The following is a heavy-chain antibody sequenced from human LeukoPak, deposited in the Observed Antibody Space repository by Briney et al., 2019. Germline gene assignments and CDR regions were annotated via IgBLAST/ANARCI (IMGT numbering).Heavy chain of an antibody. Sequence: SETLSLICTVSGYSISSGYYWGWIRQPPGKGLEWIGSIYHSGSTYYNPSLKSRVTISVDTSKNQFSLKLSSVTAADTAVYYCAREHCSGGSCYSIYYYYYMDVWGKGTTVTVSS. CDR1: GYSISSGYY. CDR2: IYHSGST. D-gene: IGHD2-15*01. CDR3: AREHCSGGSCYSIYYYYYMDV. V-gene: IGHV4-38-2*02. J-gene: IGHJ6*03.